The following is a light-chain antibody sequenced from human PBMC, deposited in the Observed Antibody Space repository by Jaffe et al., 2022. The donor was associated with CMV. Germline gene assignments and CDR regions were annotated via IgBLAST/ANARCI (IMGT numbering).Light chain of an antibody. Sequence: DIQMTQSPSTLSASVGDRVTITCRASQTISDWLAWYQQKPGKAPKLLIYTASTLESGVPSRFSGSGSGTEFTLTISSLQPDDVATYYCQQYNSYQYTFGQGTKLEIK. CDR3: QQYNSYQYT. V-gene: IGKV1-5*03. J-gene: IGKJ2*01. CDR1: QTISDW. CDR2: TAS.